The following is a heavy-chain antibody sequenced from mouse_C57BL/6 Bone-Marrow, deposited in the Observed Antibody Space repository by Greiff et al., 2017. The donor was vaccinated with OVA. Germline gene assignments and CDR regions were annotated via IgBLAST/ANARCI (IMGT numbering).Heavy chain of an antibody. CDR1: GYTFTDYN. V-gene: IGHV1-22*01. D-gene: IGHD3-2*02. Sequence: VQLQQSGPELVKPGASVKMSCKASGYTFTDYNMHWVKQSHGKSLEWIGYLNPNNGGTSYNQKFNGKATLTVNKSSSTAYMELRSLTSEDTAVYYCARAGAQTLLDYWGQGTTLTVSS. CDR2: LNPNNGGT. J-gene: IGHJ2*01. CDR3: ARAGAQTLLDY.